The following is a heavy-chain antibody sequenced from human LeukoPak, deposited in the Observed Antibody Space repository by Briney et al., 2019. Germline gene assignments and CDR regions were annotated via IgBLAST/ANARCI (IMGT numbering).Heavy chain of an antibody. J-gene: IGHJ5*02. Sequence: GGSLRLSCTASGCTFGDYAMSWVRQAPGKGLEWVGFIRSKAYGGTTEYAASVKGRFTISRDDSKSIAYLQMNSLKTEDTAVYYCTRVVSRYSGSYYSSWFDPWGQGTLVTVSS. CDR1: GCTFGDYA. CDR2: IRSKAYGGTT. D-gene: IGHD1-26*01. CDR3: TRVVSRYSGSYYSSWFDP. V-gene: IGHV3-49*04.